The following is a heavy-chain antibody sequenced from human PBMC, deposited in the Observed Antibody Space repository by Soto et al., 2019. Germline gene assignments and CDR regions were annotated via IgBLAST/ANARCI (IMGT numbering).Heavy chain of an antibody. J-gene: IGHJ6*02. D-gene: IGHD2-2*01. Sequence: SVKVSCKASGGTFSSYAISWVRQAPGQGLEWMGGIIPIFGTANYAQKFQGRVTITADESTSTAYMELSSLRSEDTAVYYCARDSLSQKSTSNYYYYGMDVWGQGTTVTVSS. CDR1: GGTFSSYA. CDR2: IIPIFGTA. CDR3: ARDSLSQKSTSNYYYYGMDV. V-gene: IGHV1-69*13.